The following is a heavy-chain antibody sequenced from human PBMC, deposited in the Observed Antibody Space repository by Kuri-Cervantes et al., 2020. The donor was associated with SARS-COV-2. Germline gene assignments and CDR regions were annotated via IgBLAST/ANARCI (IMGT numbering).Heavy chain of an antibody. CDR2: INHTGSI. D-gene: IGHD2-8*01. V-gene: IGHV4-34*01. Sequence: ESLKISCAVYGGSFNGYYWTWIRQPPGKGLEWIGEINHTGSINYNPSLKSRVTISADTSKKQFYLNVTSVTAADTAVYYCARVSKARNARPNYYGLDVWGQGTSVTVSS. J-gene: IGHJ6*02. CDR3: ARVSKARNARPNYYGLDV. CDR1: GGSFNGYY.